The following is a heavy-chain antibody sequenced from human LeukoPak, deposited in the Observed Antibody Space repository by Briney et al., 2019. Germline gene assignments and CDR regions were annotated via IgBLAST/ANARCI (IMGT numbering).Heavy chain of an antibody. CDR1: GYTFTSYG. J-gene: IGHJ4*02. CDR2: ISAYNGNT. D-gene: IGHD3-3*01. Sequence: ASEKVSCKASGYTFTSYGISWVRQAPGQGLEWMGWISAYNGNTNYAQKLQGRVTMTTDTSTSTAYMELRSLRSEDTAVYYCARGRDYDFWSGYYYFDYWGQGTLVTVSS. V-gene: IGHV1-18*01. CDR3: ARGRDYDFWSGYYYFDY.